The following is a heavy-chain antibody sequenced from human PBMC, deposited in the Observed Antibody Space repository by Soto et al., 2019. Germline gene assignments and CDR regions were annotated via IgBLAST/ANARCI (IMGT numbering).Heavy chain of an antibody. J-gene: IGHJ5*02. CDR3: AREMPPPLRGFDP. D-gene: IGHD2-2*01. V-gene: IGHV4-59*01. Sequence: PSETLSLTCTVSGGSISSYYWSWIRQPPGKGLEWIGYIYYSGSTNYNPSLKSRVTISVDTSKNQFSLKLSSVTAADTAVYCCAREMPPPLRGFDPWGQGTLVTVSS. CDR1: GGSISSYY. CDR2: IYYSGST.